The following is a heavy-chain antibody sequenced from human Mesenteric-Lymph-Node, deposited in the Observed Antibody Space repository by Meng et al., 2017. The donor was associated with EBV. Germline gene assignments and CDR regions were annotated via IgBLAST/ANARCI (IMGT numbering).Heavy chain of an antibody. D-gene: IGHD4-17*01. V-gene: IGHV4-30-2*06. CDR1: GGSVNSGGYS. CDR3: AGGDYVNQFNY. Sequence: QLQLQVSGSGLVSPSQTLSLPCTVSGGSVNSGGYSWSWIRQSPEKGLEWIGYVHHSGLTYYNPSLETRVIISLERSKNQFSLKLTSVTAADTAVYYCAGGDYVNQFNYWGQGTLVTVSS. CDR2: VHHSGLT. J-gene: IGHJ4*02.